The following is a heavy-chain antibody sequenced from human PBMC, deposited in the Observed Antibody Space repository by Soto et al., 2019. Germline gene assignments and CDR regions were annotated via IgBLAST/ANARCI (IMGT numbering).Heavy chain of an antibody. J-gene: IGHJ4*02. V-gene: IGHV4-4*07. CDR1: GGSISPYY. CDR2: IHASGST. CDR3: ARGGMVIIPTATAFDY. Sequence: PSETLSLTCTVSGGSISPYYWSWIRQPAGKGLEWIGRIHASGSTNYNSSLKGRVTMSVTTSKNQFSLKLSSVTAADTAVYYCARGGMVIIPTATAFDYWGQGTLVTVSS. D-gene: IGHD2-2*01.